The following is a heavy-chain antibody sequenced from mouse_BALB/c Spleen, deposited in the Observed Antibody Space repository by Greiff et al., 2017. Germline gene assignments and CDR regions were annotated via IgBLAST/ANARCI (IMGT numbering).Heavy chain of an antibody. CDR3: ARNHYRYDGAMDY. CDR1: GFSLTSYG. D-gene: IGHD2-14*01. V-gene: IGHV2-2*02. CDR2: IWSGGST. Sequence: VKLMESGPGLVQPSQSLSITCTVSGFSLTSYGVHWVRQSPGKGLEWLGVIWSGGSTDYNAAFISRLSISKDNSKSQVFFKMNSLQANDTAIYYCARNHYRYDGAMDYWGQGTSVTVSS. J-gene: IGHJ4*01.